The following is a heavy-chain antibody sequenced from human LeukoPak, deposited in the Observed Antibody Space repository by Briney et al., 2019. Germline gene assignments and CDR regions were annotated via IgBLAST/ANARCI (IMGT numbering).Heavy chain of an antibody. CDR1: GFTFDDYA. D-gene: IGHD3-10*01. CDR2: ISWNSGSI. V-gene: IGHV3-9*01. Sequence: PGGSLRLSCAASGFTFDDYAMHWVRQAPGKGLEWVSGISWNSGSIGYADSVKGRFTISRDNAKNSLYLQMNSLRAEDTALYHRAKDIGITMVRGVILGAFDIWGQGTMVTVSS. CDR3: AKDIGITMVRGVILGAFDI. J-gene: IGHJ3*02.